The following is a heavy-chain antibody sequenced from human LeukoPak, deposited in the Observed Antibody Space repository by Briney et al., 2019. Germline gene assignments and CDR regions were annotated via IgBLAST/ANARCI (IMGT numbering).Heavy chain of an antibody. CDR2: INHSGST. Sequence: SETLSLTCAVYGGSFSGYYWSWIRQPPGKGLEWIGEINHSGSTNYNPSLKSRVTISVDTSKNQFSLKLSSVTAADTAVYYCASGYDSSGYYYVIGYWGQGTLVTVSS. CDR1: GGSFSGYY. J-gene: IGHJ4*02. D-gene: IGHD3-22*01. V-gene: IGHV4-34*01. CDR3: ASGYDSSGYYYVIGY.